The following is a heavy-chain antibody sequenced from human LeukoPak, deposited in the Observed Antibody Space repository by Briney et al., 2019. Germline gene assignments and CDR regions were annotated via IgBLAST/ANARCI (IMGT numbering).Heavy chain of an antibody. D-gene: IGHD3-10*01. CDR1: GGSISSYY. CDR3: ARQSRYYYAPDY. V-gene: IGHV4-59*08. CDR2: IYYSGST. J-gene: IGHJ4*02. Sequence: SETLSLTCTVSGGSISSYYWSWIRQPPGKGLEWIGYIYYSGSTNYNPSLKSRVTISVDTSKNQFSLKLSSVTAADTAVYYCARQSRYYYAPDYWGQGTLVTVSS.